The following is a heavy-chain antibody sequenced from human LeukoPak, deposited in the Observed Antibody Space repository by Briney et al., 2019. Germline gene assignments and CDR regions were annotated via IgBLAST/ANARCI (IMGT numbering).Heavy chain of an antibody. J-gene: IGHJ4*02. CDR3: AGLRYYYDSSGPYYFDY. CDR2: IYTSGST. V-gene: IGHV4-61*02. Sequence: PSQTLSLTCTVSGGSISSGSYYWSWIRQPAGKGLEWIWRIYTSGSTNYNPSLKSRVTISVDTSKNQFSLKLSSVTAADTAVYYCAGLRYYYDSSGPYYFDYWGQGTLVTVSS. D-gene: IGHD3-22*01. CDR1: GGSISSGSYY.